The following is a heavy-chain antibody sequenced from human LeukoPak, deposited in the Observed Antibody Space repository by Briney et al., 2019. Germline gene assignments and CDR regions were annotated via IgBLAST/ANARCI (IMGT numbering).Heavy chain of an antibody. J-gene: IGHJ3*02. Sequence: SETQSLTCTVSGGSISSGGYYWSWIRQHPGKGLEWIGYIYYSGSTYYNPSLKSRVTISVDTSKNQFSLKLSSVTAADTAVYYCARDNDGGGAFDIWGQETMVTVSS. CDR3: ARDNDGGGAFDI. V-gene: IGHV4-31*03. CDR2: IYYSGST. CDR1: GGSISSGGYY. D-gene: IGHD3-16*01.